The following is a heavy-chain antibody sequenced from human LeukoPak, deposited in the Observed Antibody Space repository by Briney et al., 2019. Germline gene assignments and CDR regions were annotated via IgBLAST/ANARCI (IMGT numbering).Heavy chain of an antibody. J-gene: IGHJ4*02. CDR2: IYYSGST. CDR1: GGSISSGDYY. Sequence: SETLSLTCTVSGGSISSGDYYWSWIRQPRGKGLEWIGYIYYSGSTYYNPSLKSRVTISVDTSKNQFSLKLSSVTAADTAVYYCARVLAVFGVVIPRYYFDYWGQGTLVTVSS. V-gene: IGHV4-30-4*08. D-gene: IGHD3-3*01. CDR3: ARVLAVFGVVIPRYYFDY.